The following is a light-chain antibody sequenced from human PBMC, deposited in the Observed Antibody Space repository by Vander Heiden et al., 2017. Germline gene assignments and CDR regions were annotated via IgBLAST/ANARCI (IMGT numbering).Light chain of an antibody. CDR3: QQYYTFPWT. CDR2: DAS. CDR1: QTIHKW. Sequence: DIQMTQSPSTLSTSVEDRVTISCRASQTIHKWLAWYQQKPGKAPELLIYDASTLQSVVPSRFSGAGSGTEFTLTISSLQPDDFATYYCQQYYTFPWTFGRGTKVDI. V-gene: IGKV1-5*01. J-gene: IGKJ1*01.